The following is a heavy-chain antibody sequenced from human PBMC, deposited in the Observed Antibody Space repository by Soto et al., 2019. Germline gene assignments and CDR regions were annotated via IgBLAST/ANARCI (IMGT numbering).Heavy chain of an antibody. CDR3: ASSAITLFGVVSIPPHYYSEMDV. CDR1: GGTFNRYA. J-gene: IGHJ6*02. V-gene: IGHV1-69*01. Sequence: QVQLVQSGAEVKKPGSSVKVSCKASGGTFNRYAISWVRQAPGQGLEWMGGIIPIFGIGNDAQRFQGRVTITADESTGTAYMELSSLISEDTGVYYCASSAITLFGVVSIPPHYYSEMDVWGQGTTVTVSS. D-gene: IGHD3-3*01. CDR2: IIPIFGIG.